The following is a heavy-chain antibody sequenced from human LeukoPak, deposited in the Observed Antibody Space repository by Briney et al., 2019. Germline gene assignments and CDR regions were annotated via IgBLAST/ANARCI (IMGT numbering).Heavy chain of an antibody. D-gene: IGHD6-19*01. V-gene: IGHV4-30-4*07. CDR3: ARVPPIAVAGIDAFDI. CDR1: GGSISSGGYS. Sequence: SETLSLTCAVSGGSISSGGYSWSWIRQPPGKGLEWIGYICYSGSTYYNPSLKSRVTISVDTSKNQFSLKLSSVTAADTAVYYCARVPPIAVAGIDAFDIWGQGTMVTVSS. CDR2: ICYSGST. J-gene: IGHJ3*02.